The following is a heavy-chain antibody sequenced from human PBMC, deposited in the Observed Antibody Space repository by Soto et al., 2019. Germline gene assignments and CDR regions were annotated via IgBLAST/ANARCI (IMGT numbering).Heavy chain of an antibody. CDR1: AYSISSSNW. J-gene: IGHJ4*02. V-gene: IGHV4-28*01. Sequence: QVQLQESGPGLVKPSGTLSLTCAVSAYSISSSNWWGWIRQPPGKGLEWIGSIYYSGSTYYNPSLKSRGTQSAXTSKNQFSLKLRSVTAVDTAVYYCARNFAREHFDYWGQGTLVTVSS. CDR2: IYYSGST. D-gene: IGHD2-21*01. CDR3: ARNFAREHFDY.